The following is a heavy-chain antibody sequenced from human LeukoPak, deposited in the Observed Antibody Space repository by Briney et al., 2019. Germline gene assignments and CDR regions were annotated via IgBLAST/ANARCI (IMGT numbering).Heavy chain of an antibody. V-gene: IGHV3-21*03. CDR1: GFTFSSYS. CDR3: TTDGVGVEGATYDN. J-gene: IGHJ4*02. Sequence: GGSLRLSCAASGFTFSSYSMNWVRQAPGKGLEWVSFISSSSSYIYYADSLKGRFTISRDNAKNSLYLQMNSLKTEDTAVYYCTTDGVGVEGATYDNWGQGTLVSVSS. D-gene: IGHD1-26*01. CDR2: ISSSSSYI.